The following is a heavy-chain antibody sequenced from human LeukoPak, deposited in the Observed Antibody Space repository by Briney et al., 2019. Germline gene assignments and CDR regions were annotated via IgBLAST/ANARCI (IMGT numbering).Heavy chain of an antibody. CDR1: GGSFSGYY. V-gene: IGHV4-34*01. J-gene: IGHJ4*02. D-gene: IGHD3-9*01. Sequence: SETLSLTCAVYGGSFSGYYWSWIRQHPGKGLEWIGEINHSGSTNYNPSFKSRVTISVDTSKNQFSLKLSSVTAADTAVYYCARAQQVLRYFYYWGQGTLVTVSS. CDR2: INHSGST. CDR3: ARAQQVLRYFYY.